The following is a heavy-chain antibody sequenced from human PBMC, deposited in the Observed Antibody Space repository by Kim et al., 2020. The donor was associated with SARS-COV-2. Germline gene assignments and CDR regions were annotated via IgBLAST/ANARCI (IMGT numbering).Heavy chain of an antibody. CDR2: ISWNSGSI. D-gene: IGHD2-15*01. V-gene: IGHV3-9*01. J-gene: IGHJ3*02. Sequence: GGSLRLSCAASGFTFDDYAMHWVRQAPGKGLEWVSGISWNSGSIGYADSVKGRFTISRDNAKNSLYLQMNSLRAEDTALYYCAKSVVGGSFTTDAFDIWGQGTMVTVSS. CDR3: AKSVVGGSFTTDAFDI. CDR1: GFTFDDYA.